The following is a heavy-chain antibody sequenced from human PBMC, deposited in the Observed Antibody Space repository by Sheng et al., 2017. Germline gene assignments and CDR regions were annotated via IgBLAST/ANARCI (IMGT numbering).Heavy chain of an antibody. CDR2: IYTSGST. V-gene: IGHV4-4*07. CDR1: GGSISSYY. D-gene: IGHD1-26*01. Sequence: QVQLQESGPGLVKPSETLSLTCTVSGGSISSYYWSWIRQPAGKGLEWIGRIYTSGSTNYNPSLKSRVTMSVDTSKNQFSLKLSSVTAADTAVYYCARDLVGGARLGSTYYYYYGMDVWGQGTTVTVSS. J-gene: IGHJ6*02. CDR3: ARDLVGGARLGSTYYYYYGMDV.